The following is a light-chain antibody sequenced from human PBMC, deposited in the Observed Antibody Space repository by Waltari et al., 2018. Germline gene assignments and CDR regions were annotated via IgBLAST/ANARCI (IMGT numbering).Light chain of an antibody. CDR2: KAS. CDR3: QQYNSYSPF. CDR1: QRISSW. V-gene: IGKV1-5*03. Sequence: DIQMTQSPSTMSASVVDRVYITCRASQRISSWLAWYQQKPGKAPKLLIYKASSLESGVPSRFSGSGSGTEFTPTISSLQPDDFATYYCQQYNSYSPFFGQGTKLEIK. J-gene: IGKJ2*01.